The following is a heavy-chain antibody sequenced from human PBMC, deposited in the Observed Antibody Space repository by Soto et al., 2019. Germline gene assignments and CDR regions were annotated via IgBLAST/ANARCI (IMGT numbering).Heavy chain of an antibody. CDR1: RYTLTSYY. Sequence: GASAKVCCKAPRYTLTSYYMHCARHAPGQGLEWMGIINPSGGSTSYAQKFQGRVTMTRDTSTSTVYMELSSLRSEDTAVYYCARDLDYYDSSDAFDIWGQGTMVTVSS. D-gene: IGHD3-22*01. CDR2: INPSGGST. CDR3: ARDLDYYDSSDAFDI. J-gene: IGHJ3*02. V-gene: IGHV1-46*01.